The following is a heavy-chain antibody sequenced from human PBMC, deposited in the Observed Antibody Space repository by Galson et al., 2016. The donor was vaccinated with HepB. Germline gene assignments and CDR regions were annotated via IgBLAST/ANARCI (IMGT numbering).Heavy chain of an antibody. V-gene: IGHV3-7*01. D-gene: IGHD3-10*01. J-gene: IGHJ5*02. CDR1: GFTFSSYW. Sequence: SLRLSCAASGFTFSSYWMSWVRQTPGKGLEWVATINQDGSEGKYVESVKGRFTVSRDNARNSLFLQMNSLRVEDTAVYYCQAHYFGSGGYSNNWFDPWGQGTLVTVSS. CDR3: QAHYFGSGGYSNNWFDP. CDR2: INQDGSEG.